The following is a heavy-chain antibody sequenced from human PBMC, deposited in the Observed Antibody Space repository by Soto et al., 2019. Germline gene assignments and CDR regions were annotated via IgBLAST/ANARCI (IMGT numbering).Heavy chain of an antibody. V-gene: IGHV3-9*01. CDR1: GFTFDDYA. CDR3: AKDSHRVFGVVTPPWYMDV. CDR2: ISWNSGSI. Sequence: PGGSLRLSCAASGFTFDDYAMHWVRQAPGKGLKWVSGISWNSGSIGYADSVKGRFTISRDNAKNSLYLQMNSLRAEDTALFYCAKDSHRVFGVVTPPWYMDVWGKGTTVTVSS. D-gene: IGHD3-3*01. J-gene: IGHJ6*03.